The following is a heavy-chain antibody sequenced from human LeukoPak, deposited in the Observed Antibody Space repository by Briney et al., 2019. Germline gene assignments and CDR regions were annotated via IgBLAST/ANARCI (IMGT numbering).Heavy chain of an antibody. CDR3: ARATKYASDY. CDR1: GGSFSGYY. Sequence: SETLSLTCAVYGGSFSGYYWSWIRQPPGKGLEWIGEINHSGSTNYNPSLKSRVTISVDTSKNQFSLKLSSVTAADTAVYYCARATKYASDYWGQGTLVTVSS. D-gene: IGHD2-2*01. CDR2: INHSGST. V-gene: IGHV4-34*01. J-gene: IGHJ4*02.